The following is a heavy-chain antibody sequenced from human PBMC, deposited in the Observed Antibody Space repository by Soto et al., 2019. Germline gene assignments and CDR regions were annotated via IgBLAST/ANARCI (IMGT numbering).Heavy chain of an antibody. V-gene: IGHV3-23*01. D-gene: IGHD5-12*01. CDR3: AKWGVRSWLQFEGYYFDY. CDR1: GFTFSSYA. CDR2: ISGSGGST. J-gene: IGHJ4*02. Sequence: SLRLSCAASGFTFSSYAMSWVRQAPGKGLEWVSAISGSGGSTYYADSVKGRFTISRDNSKNTLYLQMNSLRAEDTAVYYCAKWGVRSWLQFEGYYFDYWGQGNLVTVSS.